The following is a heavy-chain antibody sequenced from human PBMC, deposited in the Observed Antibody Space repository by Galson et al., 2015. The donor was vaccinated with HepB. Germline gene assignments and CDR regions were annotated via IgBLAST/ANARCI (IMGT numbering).Heavy chain of an antibody. CDR1: GFTFRSHW. J-gene: IGHJ6*02. D-gene: IGHD2-2*01. CDR3: GRGIEVVLDASGMDV. Sequence: SLRLSCAASGFTFRSHWMHWVRQAPGKGLVWVSRINRDGRSTNYADSVKVRFTISRDNAKNTLYLQMSSLRAEDTAVYYCGRGIEVVLDASGMDVGGQGTTVTVSS. CDR2: INRDGRST. V-gene: IGHV3-74*01.